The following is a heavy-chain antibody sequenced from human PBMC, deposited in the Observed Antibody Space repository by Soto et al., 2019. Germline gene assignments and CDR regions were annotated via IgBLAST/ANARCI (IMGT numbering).Heavy chain of an antibody. CDR2: ISYDGSNK. Sequence: GGSLRLSCVASGFIFNNYGMHWVRQAPGKGLEWVAVISYDGSNKYYVDSVKGRFTISRDNSKNTLYLQMNSLRAEDTAVYYCAKDRDYGDYPNYFDYWGQGTLVTVSS. D-gene: IGHD4-17*01. V-gene: IGHV3-30*18. CDR1: GFIFNNYG. CDR3: AKDRDYGDYPNYFDY. J-gene: IGHJ4*02.